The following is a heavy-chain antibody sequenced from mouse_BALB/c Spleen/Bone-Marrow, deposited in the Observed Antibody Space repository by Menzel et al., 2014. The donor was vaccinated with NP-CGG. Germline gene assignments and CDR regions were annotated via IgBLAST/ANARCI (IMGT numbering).Heavy chain of an antibody. CDR2: IYPGSGST. D-gene: IGHD1-1*01. CDR1: GYTFTDYV. J-gene: IGHJ2*01. V-gene: IGHV1-77*01. Sequence: VMLVESGPELVKPGASVKMSCKASGYTFTDYVISWVKQRTGQGLEWIGEIYPGSGSTYYNEKFKGKATLTADKSSNTAYMQLSSLTSEDSAVYFCARGYYGSSYYFDYWGQGTTLTVSS. CDR3: ARGYYGSSYYFDY.